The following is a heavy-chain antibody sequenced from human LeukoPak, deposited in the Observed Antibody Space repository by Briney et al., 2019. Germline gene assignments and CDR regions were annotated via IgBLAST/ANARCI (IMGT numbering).Heavy chain of an antibody. V-gene: IGHV3-30-3*01. Sequence: GSLRLSCAASGFTFSSYAMHWVRQAPGKGLEWVAVISYDGSNKYYADSVKGRFTISRDNSKNTLYLQMNSLRAEDTAVYYCARDGYYDYVWGSYRHQYYFDYWGQGTLVTVSS. D-gene: IGHD3-16*02. J-gene: IGHJ4*02. CDR2: ISYDGSNK. CDR3: ARDGYYDYVWGSYRHQYYFDY. CDR1: GFTFSSYA.